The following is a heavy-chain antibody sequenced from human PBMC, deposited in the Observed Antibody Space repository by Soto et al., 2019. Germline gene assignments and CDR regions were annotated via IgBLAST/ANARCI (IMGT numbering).Heavy chain of an antibody. V-gene: IGHV4-34*01. Sequence: SETLSLTCAVYGGSFSDYYWSWIRQPPGKGLEWIGEINHSGSTNYNPSLKSRVTISVDTSKNQFSLKLSSVTAADTAVYYCASRLAARLDYWGQGTLVTVSS. CDR2: INHSGST. CDR3: ASRLAARLDY. CDR1: GGSFSDYY. D-gene: IGHD6-6*01. J-gene: IGHJ4*02.